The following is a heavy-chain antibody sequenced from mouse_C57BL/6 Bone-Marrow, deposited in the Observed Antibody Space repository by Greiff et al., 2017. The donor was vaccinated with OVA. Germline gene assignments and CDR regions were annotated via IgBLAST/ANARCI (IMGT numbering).Heavy chain of an antibody. D-gene: IGHD1-1*01. CDR1: GYTFTSYN. V-gene: IGHV1-12*01. J-gene: IGHJ1*03. Sequence: LQQSGAELVRPGASVKMSCKASGYTFTSYNMHWVKQTPRQGLEWIGAIYPGNGDTSYNQKFKGKATLTVDKSSSTAYMQLSSLTSADSAVYFCAIPTTVVSNWYFDVWGTGTTVTVSS. CDR3: AIPTTVVSNWYFDV. CDR2: IYPGNGDT.